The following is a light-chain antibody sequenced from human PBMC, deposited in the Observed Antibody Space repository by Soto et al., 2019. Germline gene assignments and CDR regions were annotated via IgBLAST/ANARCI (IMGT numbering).Light chain of an antibody. V-gene: IGKV1-5*03. CDR1: QSINW. CDR3: QHYDTYPPMWT. Sequence: DIQLAQSPSTLSASVGDRLIITCRATQSINWLAWYQQKPGKAPKLLIFEASRLESGVPSRFSGSGSGTEFTLTISSLQPDDFGTYYCQHYDTYPPMWTFGQGTKVDVK. J-gene: IGKJ1*01. CDR2: EAS.